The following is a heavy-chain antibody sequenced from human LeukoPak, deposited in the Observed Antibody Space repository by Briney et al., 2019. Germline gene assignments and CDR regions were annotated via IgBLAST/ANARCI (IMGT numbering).Heavy chain of an antibody. Sequence: ASVKVSCKASGYTFTSYDINWVRQAPGQGLEWMGWMNPNSGNTGYAQKFQGRVTITRNTSISTAYKELSSLRSEDTAVYDCARTGWYYDSSGYSRYFDYWGQGTLVTVSS. V-gene: IGHV1-8*03. J-gene: IGHJ4*02. CDR3: ARTGWYYDSSGYSRYFDY. CDR2: MNPNSGNT. CDR1: GYTFTSYD. D-gene: IGHD3-22*01.